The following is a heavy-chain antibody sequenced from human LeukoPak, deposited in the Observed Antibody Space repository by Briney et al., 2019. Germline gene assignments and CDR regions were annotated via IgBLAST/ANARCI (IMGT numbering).Heavy chain of an antibody. J-gene: IGHJ5*02. V-gene: IGHV4-4*07. CDR1: GGSISSYY. CDR2: IYTSGST. CDR3: AKEAGAEQRFDP. Sequence: SETLSLTCTVSGGSISSYYWSWIRQPAGKGLEWIGRIYTSGSTNYNPSLESRVTMSVDTSKNQFSLKLSSVTAADTAVYYCAKEAGAEQRFDPWGQGTLVTVSS. D-gene: IGHD6-13*01.